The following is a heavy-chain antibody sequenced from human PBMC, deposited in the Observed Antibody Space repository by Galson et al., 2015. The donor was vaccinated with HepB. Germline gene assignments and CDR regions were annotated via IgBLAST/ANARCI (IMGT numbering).Heavy chain of an antibody. CDR3: ARGVVVVAAMRGLDP. CDR1: GFTFSSYA. V-gene: IGHV3-30*04. CDR2: ISYDGSNK. J-gene: IGHJ5*02. D-gene: IGHD2-15*01. Sequence: SLRLSCAASGFTFSSYAMHWVRQAPGKGLEWVAVISYDGSNKYYADSVKGRFTISRDNSKNTLYLQMNSLRAEDTAVYYCARGVVVVAAMRGLDPWGQGTLVIVSS.